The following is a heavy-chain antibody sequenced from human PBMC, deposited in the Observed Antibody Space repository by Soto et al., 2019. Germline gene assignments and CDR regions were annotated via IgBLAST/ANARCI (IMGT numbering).Heavy chain of an antibody. CDR1: GGSLTSVIHY. V-gene: IGHV4-31*11. D-gene: IGHD3-22*01. Sequence: QMQLQESGPGLVKPSETLSLTCAVSGGSLTSVIHYWTWIRQHPGKGLECIGFMHYSGNIYYNPSFESPIEMSLDTSRNPVSPGVNAVKSADTAVYFCARIGSILDTSGDYFDQWGRGILVAVSS. J-gene: IGHJ4*02. CDR2: MHYSGNI. CDR3: ARIGSILDTSGDYFDQ.